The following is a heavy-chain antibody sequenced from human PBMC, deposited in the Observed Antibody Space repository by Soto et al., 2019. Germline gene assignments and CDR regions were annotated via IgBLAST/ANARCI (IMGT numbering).Heavy chain of an antibody. Sequence: QVQLVESGGGVVQPGRSLRLSCAASGFTLSSYGMHWVRQAPGKGLEWVAFISDDGRNKYYADSVKGRFTISRDNSKNTLYLQMNSLRAEDTAVYYCAKEYSSSWYRYSTGMDVWGQGTTVTVSS. V-gene: IGHV3-30*18. J-gene: IGHJ6*02. CDR1: GFTLSSYG. CDR2: ISDDGRNK. CDR3: AKEYSSSWYRYSTGMDV. D-gene: IGHD6-13*01.